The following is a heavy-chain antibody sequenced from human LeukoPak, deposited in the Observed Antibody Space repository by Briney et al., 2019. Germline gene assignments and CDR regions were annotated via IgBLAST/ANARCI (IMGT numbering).Heavy chain of an antibody. CDR2: INPSGGST. CDR3: ASFRPKSYDFWSGYSNDAFDI. V-gene: IGHV1-46*03. Sequence: GASVKVSCKASGSTFTSYYMHWVRQAPGQGLEWMGIINPSGGSTSYAQKFQGRVTMTRDTSTSTVYMELSSLRSEDTAVYYCASFRPKSYDFWSGYSNDAFDIWGQGTMVTVSS. CDR1: GSTFTSYY. D-gene: IGHD3-3*01. J-gene: IGHJ3*02.